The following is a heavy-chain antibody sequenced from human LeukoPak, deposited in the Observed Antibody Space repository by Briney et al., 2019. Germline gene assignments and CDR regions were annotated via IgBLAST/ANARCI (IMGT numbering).Heavy chain of an antibody. CDR3: AGAYESSGCYLYPFDI. CDR1: GFTFSSYG. Sequence: PGRSLRLSCAASGFTFSSYGMHWVRQAPGKGLVWVAVISNDGSKKYYADSVKGRFTISRDNSKNTLYLQMNSLRAEDTAVYYCAGAYESSGCYLYPFDIWGQGTMVTVSS. J-gene: IGHJ3*02. D-gene: IGHD3-22*01. CDR2: ISNDGSKK. V-gene: IGHV3-30*03.